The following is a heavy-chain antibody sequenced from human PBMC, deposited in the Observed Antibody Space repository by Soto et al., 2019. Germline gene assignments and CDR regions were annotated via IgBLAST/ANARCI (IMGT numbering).Heavy chain of an antibody. CDR2: TYERSKGNN. D-gene: IGHD6-19*01. Sequence: PSQTLSLTCAISGDSVSSNSAAWKWIRQSRSRGLEWLGRTYERSKGNNDYAVSVKRPITVKPHTSKNQFYLQLNSVTPEDTAVYYCTRARYYSSGPYPFDIWGQGTMVTVSS. CDR3: TRARYYSSGPYPFDI. CDR1: GDSVSSNSAA. J-gene: IGHJ3*02. V-gene: IGHV6-1*01.